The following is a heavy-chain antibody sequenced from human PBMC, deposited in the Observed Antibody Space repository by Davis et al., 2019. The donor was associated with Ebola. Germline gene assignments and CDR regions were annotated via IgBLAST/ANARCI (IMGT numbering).Heavy chain of an antibody. V-gene: IGHV4-59*01. Sequence: MPSETLSLTCTVSGGSISSYYWSWIRQPPGKGLEWIGYIYYSGSTNYNPSLKSRVTISVDTSKNQFSLKLSSVTAADTAVYYCARSGYSSSWPFDYWGQGTLVTVSS. CDR2: IYYSGST. CDR1: GGSISSYY. CDR3: ARSGYSSSWPFDY. D-gene: IGHD6-13*01. J-gene: IGHJ4*02.